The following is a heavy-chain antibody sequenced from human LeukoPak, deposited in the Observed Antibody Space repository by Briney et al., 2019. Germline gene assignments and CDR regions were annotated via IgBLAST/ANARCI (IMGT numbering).Heavy chain of an antibody. CDR3: AKHYYDTSGSFYCFDS. D-gene: IGHD3-22*01. Sequence: GGSLRLSCAASGFTFSSYGMSWVRQAPGKGLEWVSGISGSGGSTHYADSVKGRFTISRDNYKNTLYLQMNSLRPEDTAVYYCAKHYYDTSGSFYCFDSWGQGTLVTVSS. J-gene: IGHJ4*02. V-gene: IGHV3-23*01. CDR1: GFTFSSYG. CDR2: ISGSGGST.